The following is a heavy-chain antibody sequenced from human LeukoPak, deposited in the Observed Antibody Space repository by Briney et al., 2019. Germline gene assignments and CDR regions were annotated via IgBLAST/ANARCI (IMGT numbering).Heavy chain of an antibody. D-gene: IGHD6-13*01. V-gene: IGHV1-69*13. CDR2: IIPIFGTA. CDR3: ARVGWGGDSGSWYQFFDY. Sequence: SVKVSCKASGGTFSSYAISWVRQAPGQGLEWMGGIIPIFGTANYAQKFQGRVTITADESTSTAYMELSSLRSEDTAVYYCARVGWGGDSGSWYQFFDYWGQGTLVTVSS. CDR1: GGTFSSYA. J-gene: IGHJ4*02.